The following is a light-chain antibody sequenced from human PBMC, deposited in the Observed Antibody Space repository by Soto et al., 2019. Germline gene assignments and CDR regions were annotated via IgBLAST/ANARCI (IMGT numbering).Light chain of an antibody. CDR2: KAS. J-gene: IGKJ1*01. CDR1: QTISSW. V-gene: IGKV1-5*03. CDR3: QHYNSYSEA. Sequence: EIQMNQSPSTLSGYVGDRVTITCRASQTISSWLAWYQQKPGKAPKLLIYKASTLKSGVPSRFSGSGSGTEFTLTISSLQPDDFATYYCQHYNSYSEAFGQGSNVDIK.